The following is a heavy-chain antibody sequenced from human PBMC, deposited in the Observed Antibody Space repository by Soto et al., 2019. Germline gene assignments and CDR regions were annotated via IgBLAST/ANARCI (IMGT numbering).Heavy chain of an antibody. D-gene: IGHD6-19*01. CDR2: IYYSGST. Sequence: SETLSLTCTVSGGSISSYYWSWIRQPPGKGLEWIGYIYYSGSTNYNPSLKSRVTISVDTSKNQFSLKLSSVTAADTAVYYCARIAVAGTSRWFDPSGQATLVTVSS. V-gene: IGHV4-59*01. CDR3: ARIAVAGTSRWFDP. J-gene: IGHJ5*02. CDR1: GGSISSYY.